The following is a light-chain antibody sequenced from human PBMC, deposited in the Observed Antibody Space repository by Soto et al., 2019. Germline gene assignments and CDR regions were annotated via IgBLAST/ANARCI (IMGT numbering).Light chain of an antibody. CDR2: DAS. J-gene: IGKJ1*01. CDR3: PHYNNRPPWT. V-gene: IGKV3-11*01. CDR1: QNVSSY. Sequence: EILFTQSPATLSLSAVDRATLSCRASQNVSSYLAWYQQKPGQAPRLLIYDASNRAAVIPARFSGSESETEFTLPIRCLECEDFALYHCPHYNNRPPWTSGQGTKV.